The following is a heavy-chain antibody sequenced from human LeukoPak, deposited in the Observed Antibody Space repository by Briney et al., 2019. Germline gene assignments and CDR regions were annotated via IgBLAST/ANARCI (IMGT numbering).Heavy chain of an antibody. CDR1: GFTFSSYW. CDR3: ARGIVGATNDAFDI. D-gene: IGHD1-26*01. V-gene: IGHV3-74*01. CDR2: INSDGSST. J-gene: IGHJ3*02. Sequence: GGSLRLSCAASGFTFSSYWMHWVRQAPGKGLVWVSRINSDGSSTSYADSVKGRFIISRDNAKNTLYLQMNSLRAEDTAVYYCARGIVGATNDAFDIWGQGTMVTVSS.